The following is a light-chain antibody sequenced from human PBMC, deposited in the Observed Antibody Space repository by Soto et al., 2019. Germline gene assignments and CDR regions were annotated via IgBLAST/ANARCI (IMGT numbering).Light chain of an antibody. Sequence: QSVLTQPPSASGSPGQSVTISCTGTSGDVGGHDWVSWYQVRPGEVPKLIIYEVNQRPSGVPDRFSGSKTGNTASLTVSRLQVEDEADYFCCSYAGIRAVFGTGTKVTVL. CDR3: CSYAGIRAV. V-gene: IGLV2-8*01. CDR1: SGDVGGHDW. J-gene: IGLJ1*01. CDR2: EVN.